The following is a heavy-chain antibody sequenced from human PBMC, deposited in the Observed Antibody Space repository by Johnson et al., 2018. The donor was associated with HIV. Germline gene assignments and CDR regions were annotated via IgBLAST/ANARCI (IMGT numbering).Heavy chain of an antibody. CDR1: RFTFKHYW. J-gene: IGHJ3*02. CDR2: LKEDGSEK. Sequence: VQLVESGGGLVQPGGSLRLSCAASRFTFKHYWMTWVRQAPGKGLEWVANLKEDGSEKYYVDSVKGRFTISRDNAKNSLYLQMSSLRVADTAVYYCARDRRQFLEWLSDAFDIWGQGTMVTVSS. V-gene: IGHV3-7*01. CDR3: ARDRRQFLEWLSDAFDI. D-gene: IGHD3-3*01.